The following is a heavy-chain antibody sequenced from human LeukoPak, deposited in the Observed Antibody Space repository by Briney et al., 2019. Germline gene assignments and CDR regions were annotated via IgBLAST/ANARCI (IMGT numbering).Heavy chain of an antibody. D-gene: IGHD4-17*01. V-gene: IGHV1-18*01. J-gene: IGHJ6*03. CDR2: ISTYNGNT. Sequence: ASVKVSCKTSGYSFTSYGITWVRQAPGQGLERMGWISTYNGNTNYAQKLQGRVTMTTDTSTSTAYMEVRSLRSDDTAVYYCARDLAVTTRNLYNYIDVWGKGTTVTVSS. CDR1: GYSFTSYG. CDR3: ARDLAVTTRNLYNYIDV.